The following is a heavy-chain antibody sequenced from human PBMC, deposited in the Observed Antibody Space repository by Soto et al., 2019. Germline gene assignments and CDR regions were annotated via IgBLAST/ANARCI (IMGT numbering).Heavy chain of an antibody. CDR1: GFTFSSYG. CDR2: IWYDGSNK. Sequence: PGGSLRLSCAASGFTFSSYGMHWVLQAPGKGLEWVAVIWYDGSNKYYADSVKGRFTISRDNSKNTLYLQMNSLRAEDTAVYYCARDFSVATFYWFDPWGQGTLVTVSS. D-gene: IGHD5-12*01. V-gene: IGHV3-33*01. CDR3: ARDFSVATFYWFDP. J-gene: IGHJ5*02.